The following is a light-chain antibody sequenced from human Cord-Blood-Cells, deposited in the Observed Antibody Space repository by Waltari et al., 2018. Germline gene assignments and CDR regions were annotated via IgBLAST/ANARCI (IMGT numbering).Light chain of an antibody. CDR3: AAWDDSLNGWV. CDR1: SSNIGNNA. J-gene: IGLJ3*02. Sequence: QSVLTQPPSVSAAPRQRVTISCSGSSSNIGNNAVTWYQQLPGKAPNLLIYYDDLLPSGVSDRFSGSKSGTSASLAISGLQSEDEADYYCAAWDDSLNGWVFGGGTKLTVL. V-gene: IGLV1-36*01. CDR2: YDD.